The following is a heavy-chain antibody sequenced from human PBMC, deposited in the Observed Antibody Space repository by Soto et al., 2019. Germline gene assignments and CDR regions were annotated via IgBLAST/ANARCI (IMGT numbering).Heavy chain of an antibody. CDR1: GGSISSGGYY. CDR3: ARARGGDIVVVPGISSGYGQYYFDY. Sequence: PSETLSLTCTVSGGSISSGGYYWSWIRQHPGKGLEWIGYIYYSGSTYYNPSLKSRVTISVDTSKNQFSLKLSSVTAADTAVYYCARARGGDIVVVPGISSGYGQYYFDYWGQGTLVTGSS. J-gene: IGHJ4*02. CDR2: IYYSGST. D-gene: IGHD2-2*01. V-gene: IGHV4-31*03.